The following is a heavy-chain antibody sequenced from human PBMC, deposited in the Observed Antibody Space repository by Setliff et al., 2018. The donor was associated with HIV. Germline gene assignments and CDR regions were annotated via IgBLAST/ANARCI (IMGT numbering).Heavy chain of an antibody. D-gene: IGHD2-15*01. CDR1: GGSISNHY. CDR2: IYYTGTT. V-gene: IGHV4-59*08. J-gene: IGHJ6*03. CDR3: ARVVEGSHQVSLYYYYYYYMDV. Sequence: SETLSLTCSVSGGSISNHYWSWIRQPPGKGLEWIGYIYYTGTTYYNPSLRSRVTIFVDTSNNRFFLEMTSVTAADTAVYYCARVVEGSHQVSLYYYYYYYMDVWGKGTTVTVSS.